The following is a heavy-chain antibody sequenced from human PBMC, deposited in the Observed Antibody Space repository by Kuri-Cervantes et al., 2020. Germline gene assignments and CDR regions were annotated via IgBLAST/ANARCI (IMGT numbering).Heavy chain of an antibody. Sequence: LSLTCAASGFTFDDYAMHWVRQAPGKGLEWVSGISWNSGSIGYADSVKGRFTISRDNAKNSLYLQMNSLRAEDTALYYCAKGTNYYDSSGVDYWGQGTLVTVSS. V-gene: IGHV3-9*01. CDR1: GFTFDDYA. D-gene: IGHD3-22*01. CDR2: ISWNSGSI. J-gene: IGHJ4*02. CDR3: AKGTNYYDSSGVDY.